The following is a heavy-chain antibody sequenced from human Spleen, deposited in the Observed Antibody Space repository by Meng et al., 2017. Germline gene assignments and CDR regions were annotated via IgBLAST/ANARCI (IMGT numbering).Heavy chain of an antibody. D-gene: IGHD1-26*01. CDR2: ITGGGGST. J-gene: IGHJ5*02. V-gene: IGHV3-23*01. Sequence: EVQLLESGGGLVQPGGSLRLSCAASGFTFSSYAMSWVRQTPGKGLEWVSGITGGGGSTYYADSVKGRFTISRDNSKNTLYLQMNSLRAEDTAVYYCAKLMGGPMSSVTAWGQGTLVTVSS. CDR1: GFTFSSYA. CDR3: AKLMGGPMSSVTA.